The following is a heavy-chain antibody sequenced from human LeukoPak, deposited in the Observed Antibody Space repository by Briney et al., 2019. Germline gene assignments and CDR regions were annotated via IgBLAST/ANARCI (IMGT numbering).Heavy chain of an antibody. Sequence: SVKVSCKASGGTFISYAISRVRQAPGQGLEWMGGIIPIFGTANYAQKFQGRVTITADESTSTAYMELSSLRSEDTAVYYCARAKYYYGSGSYAYFDYWGQGTLVTVSS. D-gene: IGHD3-10*01. CDR2: IIPIFGTA. V-gene: IGHV1-69*13. CDR1: GGTFISYA. J-gene: IGHJ4*02. CDR3: ARAKYYYGSGSYAYFDY.